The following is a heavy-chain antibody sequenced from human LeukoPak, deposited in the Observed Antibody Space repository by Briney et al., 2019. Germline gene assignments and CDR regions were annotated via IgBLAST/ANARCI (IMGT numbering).Heavy chain of an antibody. Sequence: ASVKVSCKASGYTFTGYYMHWVRQAPGQGLEWMGWITPNSGGTNYAQKFQGRVTMTRDTSISTAYMELSSLRSEDTAVYSCARDPGFRSSSWDDAFDIWGQGTMVTVSS. CDR2: ITPNSGGT. D-gene: IGHD6-13*01. CDR3: ARDPGFRSSSWDDAFDI. V-gene: IGHV1-2*02. CDR1: GYTFTGYY. J-gene: IGHJ3*02.